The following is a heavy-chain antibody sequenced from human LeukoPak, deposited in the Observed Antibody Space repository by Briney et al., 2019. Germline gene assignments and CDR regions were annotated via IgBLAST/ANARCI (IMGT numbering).Heavy chain of an antibody. V-gene: IGHV4-59*12. Sequence: SETLSLTCTVSGGSISSYYWSWIRQPPGKGLEWIGYIYYSGKTNYNPSLKSRVTISVDTSKNQFSLKLSSVTAADTAVYYCARDGYCSSTSCYDAFDIWGQGTMVTVSS. CDR2: IYYSGKT. J-gene: IGHJ3*02. CDR3: ARDGYCSSTSCYDAFDI. D-gene: IGHD2-2*03. CDR1: GGSISSYY.